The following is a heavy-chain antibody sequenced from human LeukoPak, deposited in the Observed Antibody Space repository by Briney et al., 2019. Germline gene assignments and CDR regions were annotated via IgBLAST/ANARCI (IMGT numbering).Heavy chain of an antibody. J-gene: IGHJ3*02. D-gene: IGHD3-9*01. Sequence: ETLSLTCTVSGGSISSYYWSWIRQPPGKGLEWVANIKQDGSEKYYVDSVKGRFTISRDNAMNSLYLQMNSLRAEDTAVYYCARAWRYFDWLGDAFDIWGQGTMVTVSS. V-gene: IGHV3-7*01. CDR3: ARAWRYFDWLGDAFDI. CDR2: IKQDGSEK. CDR1: GGSISSYY.